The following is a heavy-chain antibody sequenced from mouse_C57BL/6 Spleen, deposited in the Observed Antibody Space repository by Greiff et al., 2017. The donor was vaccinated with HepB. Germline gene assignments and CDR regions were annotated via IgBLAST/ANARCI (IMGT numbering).Heavy chain of an antibody. CDR3: ASPYDYDNWFAY. J-gene: IGHJ3*01. D-gene: IGHD2-4*01. V-gene: IGHV1-76*01. Sequence: QVQLKESGAELVRPGASVKLSCKASGYTFTDYYINWVKQRPGQGLEWIARIYPGSGNTYYNEKFKGKATLTAEKSSSTAYMQLSSLTSEDSAVYFCASPYDYDNWFAYWGQGTLVTVSA. CDR2: IYPGSGNT. CDR1: GYTFTDYY.